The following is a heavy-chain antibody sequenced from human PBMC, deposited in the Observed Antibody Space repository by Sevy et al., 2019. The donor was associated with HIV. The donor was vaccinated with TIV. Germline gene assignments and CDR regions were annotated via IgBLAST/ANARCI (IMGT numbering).Heavy chain of an antibody. V-gene: IGHV3-30*18. CDR2: ISYDGSNK. D-gene: IGHD3-10*01. J-gene: IGHJ6*02. Sequence: GGSLRLSCAASGFTFSSYGMHWVRQAPGKGLEWVAVISYDGSNKYYADSVKGRFTISRDNSKNTLYLQMNSLRAEDTAVYYCAKETITMVRGVIITGLSSYYYGMDVWGQWTTVTVSS. CDR1: GFTFSSYG. CDR3: AKETITMVRGVIITGLSSYYYGMDV.